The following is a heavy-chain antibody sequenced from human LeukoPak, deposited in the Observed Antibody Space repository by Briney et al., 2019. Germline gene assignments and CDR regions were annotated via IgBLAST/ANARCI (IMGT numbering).Heavy chain of an antibody. Sequence: GGSLRLSCAASGFTFSSYSMNWVRQAPGKGLEWVSSISSSSSYIYYADSVEGRFTISRDNAKNSLYPQMNSLRAEDTAVYYCARDARYCDFWSGYYQHFDYWGQGTLVTVSS. V-gene: IGHV3-21*01. CDR3: ARDARYCDFWSGYYQHFDY. J-gene: IGHJ4*02. CDR1: GFTFSSYS. D-gene: IGHD3-3*01. CDR2: ISSSSSYI.